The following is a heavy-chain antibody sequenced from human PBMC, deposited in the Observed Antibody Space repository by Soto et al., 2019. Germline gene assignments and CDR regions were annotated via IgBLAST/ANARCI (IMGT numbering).Heavy chain of an antibody. D-gene: IGHD4-17*01. Sequence: QVQLQESGPGLVKPSGTLSLTCAVSGGSIGSADWWSWVRQPPGKGLEWIGEVYHSGSTNYNPPPKVRVTIPIDQSKNQFSLTLSSVTAADTAVYYCASYQDGDPDYWGHGTLVTVSS. J-gene: IGHJ4*01. CDR3: ASYQDGDPDY. V-gene: IGHV4-4*02. CDR1: GGSIGSADW. CDR2: VYHSGST.